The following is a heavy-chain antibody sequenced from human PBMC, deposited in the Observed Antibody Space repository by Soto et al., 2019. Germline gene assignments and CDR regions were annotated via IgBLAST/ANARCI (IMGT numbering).Heavy chain of an antibody. CDR3: AREQVRFLEWSHSDAFDI. Sequence: EVQLVESGGGLVQPGGSLRLSCAASGFTVSSNYMSWVRQAPGKGLEWVSVIYSGGSTYYADSVKGRLTISRDNSKNTLYLQMNSLRAEDTAVYYCAREQVRFLEWSHSDAFDIWGQGTMVTVSS. CDR1: GFTVSSNY. J-gene: IGHJ3*02. CDR2: IYSGGST. V-gene: IGHV3-66*01. D-gene: IGHD3-3*01.